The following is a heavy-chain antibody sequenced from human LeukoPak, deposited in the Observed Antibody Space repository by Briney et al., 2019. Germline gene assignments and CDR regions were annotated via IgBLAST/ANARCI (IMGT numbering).Heavy chain of an antibody. D-gene: IGHD5-12*01. V-gene: IGHV3-30*18. Sequence: PGGSLRLSCAASGFTFSSYGMHWVRQAPGKGLEWVAVISYDGSNKYYADSVKGRFTISRDNSKNTLYLQMNSLRAEDTAVYYCAKGGGRGYSGYWGQGTLVTVSS. CDR2: ISYDGSNK. J-gene: IGHJ4*02. CDR3: AKGGGRGYSGY. CDR1: GFTFSSYG.